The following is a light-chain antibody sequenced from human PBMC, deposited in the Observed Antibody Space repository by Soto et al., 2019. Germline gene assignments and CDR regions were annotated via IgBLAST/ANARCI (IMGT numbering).Light chain of an antibody. CDR1: SSDVGSDYNY. J-gene: IGLJ1*01. CDR2: DVS. Sequence: QSVLTQPASVYGSPGQSIAISCTGTSSDVGSDYNYVSWYQQHPGKAPKLMVYDVSTRPSGVSNRFSGSKSGTTASLTISGLQAEDEADYYCCSYTSIRTYVFGTGTKVTVL. V-gene: IGLV2-14*03. CDR3: CSYTSIRTYV.